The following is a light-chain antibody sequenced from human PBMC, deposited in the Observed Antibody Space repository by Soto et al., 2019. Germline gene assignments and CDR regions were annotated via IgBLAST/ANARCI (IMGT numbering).Light chain of an antibody. J-gene: IGKJ2*01. CDR1: QGISTY. V-gene: IGKV1-39*01. Sequence: DIQMTQSPSSLSASVGDRVTITCRASQGISTYLNSYQQKPGKAPKLLIYAPSSLQSGVPSRFSGSGSGTDFTLTISSLQPEDFATYYCQQSYIIPYTFGQGTKLEIK. CDR2: APS. CDR3: QQSYIIPYT.